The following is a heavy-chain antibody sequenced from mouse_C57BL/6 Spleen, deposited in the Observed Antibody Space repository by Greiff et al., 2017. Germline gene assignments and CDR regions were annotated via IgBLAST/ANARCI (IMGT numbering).Heavy chain of an antibody. CDR1: GFTFSSYG. J-gene: IGHJ2*01. V-gene: IGHV5-6*01. D-gene: IGHD2-4*01. CDR3: ASQGVYDYDSYYFDY. Sequence: EVQVVESGGDLVKPGGSLKLSCAASGFTFSSYGMSWVRQTPDKRLEWVATISSGGSYTYYPDSVKGRFTISRDNAKDTLYRQMSSLKSEDTSMYYCASQGVYDYDSYYFDYWGQGTTLTVSS. CDR2: ISSGGSYT.